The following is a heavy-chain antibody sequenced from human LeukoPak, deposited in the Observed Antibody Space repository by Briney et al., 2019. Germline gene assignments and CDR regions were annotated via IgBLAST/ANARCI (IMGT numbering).Heavy chain of an antibody. V-gene: IGHV1-8*01. Sequence: ASVKVSCKASGYTFTSYDINWVRQATGQGLEWMGWMNPNSGNTGYAQKFQGRVTMTRNTSISTAYMELSSLRSEDTAVYYCARASSHYYYMDVWGKGTTVTVSS. CDR3: ARASSHYYYMDV. CDR2: MNPNSGNT. J-gene: IGHJ6*03. CDR1: GYTFTSYD.